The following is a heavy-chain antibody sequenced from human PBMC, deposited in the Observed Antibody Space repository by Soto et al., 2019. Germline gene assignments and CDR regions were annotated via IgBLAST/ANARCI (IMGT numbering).Heavy chain of an antibody. CDR3: ARNPDYGDDTQPIDY. D-gene: IGHD4-17*01. CDR1: GFTFSSYA. CDR2: ISYDGSNK. V-gene: IGHV3-30-3*01. Sequence: GESLKISCAASGFTFSSYAMHWVRQAPGKGLEWVAVISYDGSNKYYADSVKGRFTISRDNSKNTLYLQMNSLRAEDTAVYYCARNPDYGDDTQPIDYWGQGTLVTVSS. J-gene: IGHJ4*02.